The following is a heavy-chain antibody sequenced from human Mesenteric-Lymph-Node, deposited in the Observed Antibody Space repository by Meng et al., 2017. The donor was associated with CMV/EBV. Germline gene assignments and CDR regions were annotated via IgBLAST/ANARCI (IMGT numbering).Heavy chain of an antibody. CDR3: ARFCSSTSCYNPYFDY. CDR1: GSISSGGYC. V-gene: IGHV4-31*02. J-gene: IGHJ4*02. D-gene: IGHD2-2*02. CDR2: IYYSGST. Sequence: GSISSGGYCWSWIRQHPGKGLEWIGYIYYSGSTYYSPSLNSRVTISVDTSKNQFSLKLSSVTAADTAVYYCARFCSSTSCYNPYFDYWGQGTLVTVSS.